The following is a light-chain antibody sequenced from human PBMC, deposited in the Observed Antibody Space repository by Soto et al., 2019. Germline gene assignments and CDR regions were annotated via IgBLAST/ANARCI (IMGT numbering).Light chain of an antibody. CDR1: QSLLHSIGYNY. J-gene: IGKJ2*02. Sequence: DIVMTQSPLSLPVTPGEPASISCRSSQSLLHSIGYNYLDWYLQKPGQSPQLLIYLGSNRASGVPDRFSGSGSGTDFTLKISRVEAEDVAFYYCLQALQTPWTFGQGTKLEIK. CDR2: LGS. CDR3: LQALQTPWT. V-gene: IGKV2-28*01.